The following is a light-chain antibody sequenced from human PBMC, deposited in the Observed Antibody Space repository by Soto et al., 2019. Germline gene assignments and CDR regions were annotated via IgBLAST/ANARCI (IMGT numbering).Light chain of an antibody. CDR1: QNVSSN. J-gene: IGKJ1*01. V-gene: IGKV3-15*01. CDR3: QQFHNWPRT. Sequence: EIVMTQSPATLSVSPVERATLSCRASQNVSSNLAWFQQTPGQAPRLLIYATSTRAAGIPARFSGSGSGTEFTLTISSLQSEDFAVYYCQQFHNWPRTFGQGTKVEIK. CDR2: ATS.